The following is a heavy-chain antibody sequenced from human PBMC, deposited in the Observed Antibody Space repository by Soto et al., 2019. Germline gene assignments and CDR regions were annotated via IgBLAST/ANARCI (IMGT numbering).Heavy chain of an antibody. D-gene: IGHD6-13*01. V-gene: IGHV4-34*01. CDR1: GGSFSGYY. Sequence: ASETLSLTCAVYGGSFSGYYWSWIRQPPGKGLEWIGEINHSGSTNYNPSLKSRVTISVDTSKNQFSLKLSSVTAADTAVYYCARRGGGAADGTGAAWFDPLGQGTLVTISS. J-gene: IGHJ5*02. CDR3: ARRGGGAADGTGAAWFDP. CDR2: INHSGST.